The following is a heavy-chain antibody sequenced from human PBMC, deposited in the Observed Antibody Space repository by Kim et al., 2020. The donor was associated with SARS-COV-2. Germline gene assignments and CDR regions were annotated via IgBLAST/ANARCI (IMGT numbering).Heavy chain of an antibody. CDR1: GGSIRSYY. CDR2: IYYSGST. D-gene: IGHD1-1*01. CDR3: ARGSGGYYYGMDV. V-gene: IGHV4-59*01. J-gene: IGHJ6*02. Sequence: ETLSLTCTVSGGSIRSYYWSWIRQPPGKGLEWIGYIYYSGSTNYNPSLKSRVTISVDTSKNQFSLKLSSVTAADTAVYYCARGSGGYYYGMDVWGQGTTVTVSS.